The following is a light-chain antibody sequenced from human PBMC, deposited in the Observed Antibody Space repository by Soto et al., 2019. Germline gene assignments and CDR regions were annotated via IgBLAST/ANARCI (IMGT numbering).Light chain of an antibody. J-gene: IGKJ4*01. Sequence: DLQLKKYPSSLSGSVGDRVTITCRAGQGISNYLAWFQQKAGKAPKSLINATSSLQSGVPSRFSGSGSGTDFSLTISSLQPGDFATYCCQQYNVSQLTFGGWTKLYIK. CDR3: QQYNVSQLT. CDR1: QGISNY. V-gene: IGKV1-16*01. CDR2: ATS.